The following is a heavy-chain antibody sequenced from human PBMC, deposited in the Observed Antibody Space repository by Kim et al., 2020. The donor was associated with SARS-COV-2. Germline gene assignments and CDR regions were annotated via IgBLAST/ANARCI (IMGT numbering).Heavy chain of an antibody. CDR3: ARAMIAARRCTYMDV. Sequence: SETLSLTCAVYGGSFSGYYWSWIRQPPGKGLEWIGEINHSGSTNYNPSLKSRVTLSVDTSKNQFSLKLSSVTAADTAVYYCARAMIAARRCTYMDVWGKGTTVTVSS. J-gene: IGHJ6*03. V-gene: IGHV4-34*01. CDR1: GGSFSGYY. CDR2: INHSGST. D-gene: IGHD6-6*01.